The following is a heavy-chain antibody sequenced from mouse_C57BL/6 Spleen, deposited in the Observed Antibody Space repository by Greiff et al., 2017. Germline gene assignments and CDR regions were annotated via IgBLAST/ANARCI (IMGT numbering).Heavy chain of an antibody. V-gene: IGHV1-55*01. CDR2: IYPGSGST. CDR3: ARDGSIPYYFDY. CDR1: GYTFTSYW. D-gene: IGHD1-1*01. Sequence: QVQLQQPGAELVKPGASVKMSCKASGYTFTSYWITWVKQRPGQGLEWIGYIYPGSGSTNYNEKLKSKATLTVDTSSSTAYMQLSSLTSEDSAVYYCARDGSIPYYFDYWGQGTTLTVSS. J-gene: IGHJ2*01.